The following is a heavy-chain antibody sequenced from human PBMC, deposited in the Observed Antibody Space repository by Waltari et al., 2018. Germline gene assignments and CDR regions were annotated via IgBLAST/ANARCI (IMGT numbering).Heavy chain of an antibody. J-gene: IGHJ4*02. Sequence: EVQLVESGGGLVQPGGSLGLSCAASDFIFSNLWMTWVRQAPGKGLEWVANINEDGSEKNYVDSVKGRFTISRDNAKNSLYLQMNSLRPEDTAVYYCASGGHVDYCGQGTLVTVSS. CDR1: DFIFSNLW. CDR3: ASGGHVDY. V-gene: IGHV3-7*01. CDR2: INEDGSEK.